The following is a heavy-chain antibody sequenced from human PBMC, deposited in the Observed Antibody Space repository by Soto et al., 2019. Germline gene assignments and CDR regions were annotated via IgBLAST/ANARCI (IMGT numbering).Heavy chain of an antibody. V-gene: IGHV4-4*07. Sequence: SETLSLTCTVSGGSISSYYWSWIRQPAGKGLEWIGRIYTSGSTNYNPSLKSRVTMSVDTSKNQFSLKLSSVTAADTAVYYCARAPRIAEAGAVWFDPWGQGTLVTVSS. J-gene: IGHJ5*02. D-gene: IGHD6-13*01. CDR1: GGSISSYY. CDR2: IYTSGST. CDR3: ARAPRIAEAGAVWFDP.